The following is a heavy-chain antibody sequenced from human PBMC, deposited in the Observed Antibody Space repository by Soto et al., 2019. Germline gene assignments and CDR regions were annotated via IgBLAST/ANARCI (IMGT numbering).Heavy chain of an antibody. CDR3: ARDQNGSPHFDY. CDR1: GASISSYY. Sequence: SETLSLTCTVSGASISSYYWSWIRQPPGKGLEWVGFIFHSGSTNCNPSLESRVTFSVDTSKNQFSLKLTSVTAADTAVYYCARDQNGSPHFDYWGQGILVTVSS. D-gene: IGHD1-26*01. CDR2: IFHSGST. J-gene: IGHJ4*02. V-gene: IGHV4-59*01.